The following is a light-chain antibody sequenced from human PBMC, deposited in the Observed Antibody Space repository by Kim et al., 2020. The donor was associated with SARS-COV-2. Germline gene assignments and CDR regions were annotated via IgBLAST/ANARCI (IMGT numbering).Light chain of an antibody. V-gene: IGKV3-15*01. J-gene: IGKJ5*01. CDR2: GAS. CDR1: QSISSN. CDR3: QQYSNWPIT. Sequence: EIVMTQSPATLSVSPGERATLSCRASQSISSNLAWYQQKPGQAPRLLIYGASTRATDIPARFSGSGSGTEFTLTISSLQSEDFAVYYCQQYSNWPITFGQGTRLEIK.